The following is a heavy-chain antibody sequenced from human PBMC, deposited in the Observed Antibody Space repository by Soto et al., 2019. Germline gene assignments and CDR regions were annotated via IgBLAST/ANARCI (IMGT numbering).Heavy chain of an antibody. CDR3: AKGTGFSYGPFDY. J-gene: IGHJ4*02. CDR2: ISYDGSNK. CDR1: GFTFSSYG. Sequence: QVQLVESGGGVVQPGRSLRLSCAASGFTFSSYGMHWVRQAPGKGLEWVALISYDGSNKYHADSVKGRFTIARDNSKNTLYLQMNSLRVEDTAVYYCAKGTGFSYGPFDYWGQGTLVTVSS. D-gene: IGHD5-18*01. V-gene: IGHV3-30*18.